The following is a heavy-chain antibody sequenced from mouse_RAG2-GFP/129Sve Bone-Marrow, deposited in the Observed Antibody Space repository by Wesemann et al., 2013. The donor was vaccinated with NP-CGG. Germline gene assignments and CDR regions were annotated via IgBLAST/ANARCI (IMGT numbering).Heavy chain of an antibody. CDR3: ARSDYGNYVAWFAY. J-gene: IGHJ3*01. D-gene: IGHD2-1*01. CDR1: GYTFTSYD. V-gene: IGHV1-85*01. Sequence: QVQLQQSGAELVKPGASVKLSCKASGYTFTSYDINWVRQRPEQGLEWIGWIFPGDGSTKYNEKFKGKATLTTDKSSSTAYMQLSRLTSEDSAVYYCARSDYGNYVAWFAYWGQGTLVTVSA. CDR2: IFPGDGST.